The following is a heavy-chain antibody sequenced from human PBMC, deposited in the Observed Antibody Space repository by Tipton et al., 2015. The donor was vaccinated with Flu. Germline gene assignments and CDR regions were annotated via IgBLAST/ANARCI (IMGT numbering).Heavy chain of an antibody. CDR3: AISPWGVDS. V-gene: IGHV3-11*01. J-gene: IGHJ4*02. Sequence: SLRLSCAASGFTFSDYYMSWIRQVPGKGLEWVSYMSSSGNNINYADSVKGRFTISRDNAKNLLYLQMNSLRVDDTAIYYCAISPWGVDSWGQGTLVTVSS. CDR1: GFTFSDYY. D-gene: IGHD3-16*01. CDR2: MSSSGNNI.